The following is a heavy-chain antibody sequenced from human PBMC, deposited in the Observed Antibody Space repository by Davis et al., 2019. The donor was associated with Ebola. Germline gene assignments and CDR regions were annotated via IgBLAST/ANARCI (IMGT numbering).Heavy chain of an antibody. D-gene: IGHD6-19*01. V-gene: IGHV1-3*01. Sequence: ASVTVSCKASGYTFTSYAMHWVRQAPGQRLEWMGWINAGNGNTKYSQKFQGRVTITRDTSASTAYMELSSLRSEDTAVYYCASGWGSLSAFDIWGQGTMVTVSS. J-gene: IGHJ3*02. CDR1: GYTFTSYA. CDR3: ASGWGSLSAFDI. CDR2: INAGNGNT.